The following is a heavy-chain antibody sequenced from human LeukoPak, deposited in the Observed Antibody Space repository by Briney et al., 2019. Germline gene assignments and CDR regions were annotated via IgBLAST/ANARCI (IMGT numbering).Heavy chain of an antibody. Sequence: GGSLRLSCAASGFTFSSYAMSWVRQAPGKGLEWVSAISGSGGSTYYADSVKGRFTTSRDDSKNTLYLQMNSLRAEDTAVYYCARDIVAPGLFLDYWGQGTPVTVSS. D-gene: IGHD5-12*01. V-gene: IGHV3-23*01. CDR3: ARDIVAPGLFLDY. J-gene: IGHJ4*02. CDR1: GFTFSSYA. CDR2: ISGSGGST.